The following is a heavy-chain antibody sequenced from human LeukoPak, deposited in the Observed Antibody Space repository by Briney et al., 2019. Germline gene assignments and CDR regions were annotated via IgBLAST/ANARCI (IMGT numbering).Heavy chain of an antibody. D-gene: IGHD5-18*01. V-gene: IGHV4-34*01. CDR3: ARGGLPPTAWFDP. J-gene: IGHJ5*02. CDR2: INHSGST. Sequence: SETLSLTCAVYGGSFSGYYWSWIRQPPGKGLEWIGEINHSGSTNYNPPLKSRVTISVDTSKNQFSLKLSSVTAADTAVYYCARGGLPPTAWFDPWGQGTLVTVSS. CDR1: GGSFSGYY.